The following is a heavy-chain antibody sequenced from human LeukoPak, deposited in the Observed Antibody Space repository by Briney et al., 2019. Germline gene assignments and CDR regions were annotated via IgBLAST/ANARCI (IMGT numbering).Heavy chain of an antibody. J-gene: IGHJ4*02. CDR1: GASIDSYY. V-gene: IGHV4-38-2*02. D-gene: IGHD5-24*01. CDR2: IYHSGST. CDR3: ASRDGYNMCYFDY. Sequence: SETLSLTCTISGASIDSYYWSWIRQPPGKGLEWIGSIYHSGSTYYNPSLKSRVTISVDTSKNQFSLKLSSVTAADTAVYYCASRDGYNMCYFDYWGQGTLVTVSS.